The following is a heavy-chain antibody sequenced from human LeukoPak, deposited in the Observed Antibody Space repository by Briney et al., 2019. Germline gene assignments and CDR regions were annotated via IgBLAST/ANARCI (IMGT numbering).Heavy chain of an antibody. CDR1: GXSISSGDYY. CDR3: AREVVVAATVDY. J-gene: IGHJ4*02. CDR2: IYYSGNT. D-gene: IGHD2-15*01. V-gene: IGHV4-30-4*01. Sequence: PSETLSLTCTVSGXSISSGDYYWSWIRQPPGKGLEWIGYIYYSGNTYYNPSLKSRVTISVDTSKNQFSLKLSSVTAADTAVYYCAREVVVAATVDYWGQGTLVTVPP.